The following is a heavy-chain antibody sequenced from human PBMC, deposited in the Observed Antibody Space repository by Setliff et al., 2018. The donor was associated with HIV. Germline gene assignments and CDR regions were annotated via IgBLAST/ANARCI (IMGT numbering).Heavy chain of an antibody. J-gene: IGHJ4*02. D-gene: IGHD4-17*01. CDR2: IYHRGGT. V-gene: IGHV4-28*03. CDR1: GSSIYDYW. CDR3: ARAAVDDYARYFDY. Sequence: SETLSLTCSVSGSSIYDYWWAWIRQPPGKGLEYIGTIYHRGGTFNNPSLKSRVTMSVDTSKNQFSLKLTSVTASDTAVYYCARAAVDDYARYFDYWGQGSLVTVS.